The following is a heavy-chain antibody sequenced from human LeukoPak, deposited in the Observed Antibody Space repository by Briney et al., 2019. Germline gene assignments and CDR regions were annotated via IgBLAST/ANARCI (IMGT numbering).Heavy chain of an antibody. CDR1: GGSFSGYY. CDR3: ARDRLAAAGGGG. V-gene: IGHV4-34*01. J-gene: IGHJ4*02. D-gene: IGHD6-13*01. Sequence: PSETLSLTCAVYGGSFSGYYWSWIRQPPGKGLEWIGEINHSGSTNYNPSLKSRVTISVDTSKNQFSLKLSSVTAADTAVYYCARDRLAAAGGGGWGQGTLVTVSS. CDR2: INHSGST.